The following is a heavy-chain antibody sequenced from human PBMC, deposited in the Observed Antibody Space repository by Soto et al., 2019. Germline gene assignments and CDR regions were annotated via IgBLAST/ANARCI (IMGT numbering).Heavy chain of an antibody. CDR3: ARAAGLRPAAFDI. J-gene: IGHJ3*02. D-gene: IGHD2-21*02. Sequence: GGSLRLSCAASGFTFSSYAMHWVRQAPGKGLEWVAVISYDGSNKYYADSVKGRFTISRDNSKNTLYLQMNSLRAEDTAVYYCARAAGLRPAAFDIWGQGTMVTVS. V-gene: IGHV3-30-3*01. CDR1: GFTFSSYA. CDR2: ISYDGSNK.